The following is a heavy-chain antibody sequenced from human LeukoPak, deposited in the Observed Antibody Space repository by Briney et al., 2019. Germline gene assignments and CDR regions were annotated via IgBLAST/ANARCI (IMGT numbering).Heavy chain of an antibody. CDR1: GFTFSDYY. CDR3: AKGAPEWITGTTLAPNWFDP. V-gene: IGHV3-11*01. CDR2: ISSSGSTI. D-gene: IGHD1-7*01. J-gene: IGHJ5*02. Sequence: KPGGSLRLSCAASGFTFSDYYMSWIRQAPGKGLEWVSYISSSGSTIYYADSVKGRFTISRDNSKNTLYLQMNSLRAEDTAVYYCAKGAPEWITGTTLAPNWFDPWGQGTLVTVSS.